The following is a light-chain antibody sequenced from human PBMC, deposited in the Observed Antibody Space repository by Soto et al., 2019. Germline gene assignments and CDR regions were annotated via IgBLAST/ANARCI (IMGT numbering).Light chain of an antibody. CDR1: QTITPTF. CDR3: HQRQSWPRT. J-gene: IGKJ1*01. V-gene: IGKV3-11*01. Sequence: EIVLTQSPGTLSLSPGERATLSCRASQTITPTFLAWYQQKPGQAPRLLIYGASTRATGIPARFSASGTGTDFTLTISDVQPEDFAVYYCHQRQSWPRTFGQGTKVDIK. CDR2: GAS.